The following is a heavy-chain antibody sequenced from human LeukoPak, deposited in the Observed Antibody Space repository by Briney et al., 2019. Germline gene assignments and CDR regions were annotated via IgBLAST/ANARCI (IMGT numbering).Heavy chain of an antibody. Sequence: ASVKVSCKASGYTFTGYYMHWVRQAPGQGLEWMGWISAYNGNTDYAQKLQGRVTMTTDTSTSTAYMELRSLRSDDTAVYYCARDLRSVYFDYWGQGTLVTVSS. CDR2: ISAYNGNT. J-gene: IGHJ4*02. CDR1: GYTFTGYY. V-gene: IGHV1-18*04. CDR3: ARDLRSVYFDY.